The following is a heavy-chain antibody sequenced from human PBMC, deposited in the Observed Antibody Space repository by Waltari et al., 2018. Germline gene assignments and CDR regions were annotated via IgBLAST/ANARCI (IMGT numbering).Heavy chain of an antibody. V-gene: IGHV4-39*01. Sequence: QLQLQESGPGLVKPSETLSLTCTVSGGSISSSSYYWGWIRQPPGKGLEWIGRIYYSGSTYYIPSLQSRVTLSVDTSKNQFSLKLSSVTAADTALYYCARHPAMTIMLWYFDLWGRGTLVTVSS. D-gene: IGHD2-8*01. CDR2: IYYSGST. J-gene: IGHJ2*01. CDR3: ARHPAMTIMLWYFDL. CDR1: GGSISSSSYY.